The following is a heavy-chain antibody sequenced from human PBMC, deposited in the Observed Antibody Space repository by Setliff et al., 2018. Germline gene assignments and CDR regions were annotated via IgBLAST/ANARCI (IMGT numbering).Heavy chain of an antibody. Sequence: SETLSLTCTVSGASLRSGSNYWGWFRQPAGKGLEWIGRIYTDGTTNYNPSLKSRVSISADTSMNHFSLRMTSVSAADTAVYYCAKEHVVISFVTNTHHHYGMDVWGQGAAVTVSS. D-gene: IGHD2-8*01. CDR3: AKEHVVISFVTNTHHHYGMDV. V-gene: IGHV4-61*02. CDR2: IYTDGTT. CDR1: GASLRSGSNY. J-gene: IGHJ6*02.